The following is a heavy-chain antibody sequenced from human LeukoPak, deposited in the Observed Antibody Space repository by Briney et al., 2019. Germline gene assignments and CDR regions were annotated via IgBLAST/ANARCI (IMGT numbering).Heavy chain of an antibody. CDR2: IRYDGSNK. CDR3: AKDLYSGYAKDYYYGMDV. D-gene: IGHD5-12*01. CDR1: GFTFSSYG. V-gene: IGHV3-30*02. J-gene: IGHJ6*02. Sequence: GGSLRLSCAASGFTFSSYGMHWVRQAPGKGLEWVAFIRYDGSNKYYADSVKGRFTISRDNSKNTLYLQMNSLRAEDTAVYYCAKDLYSGYAKDYYYGMDVWGQGTTVTVSS.